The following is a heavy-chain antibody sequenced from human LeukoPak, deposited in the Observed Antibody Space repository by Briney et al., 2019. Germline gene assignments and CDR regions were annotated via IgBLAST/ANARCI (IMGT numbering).Heavy chain of an antibody. CDR1: GFTFTSSA. D-gene: IGHD3-10*01. Sequence: SVKVSCKASGFTFTSSAMQWVRQARGQRLEWIGWIVVGSGNTNYAQKFRERVTITRDMSTSTAYMELSSLRAEDTAVYYCVRDLGTYYYGSENRVYWGQGTLVTVSS. J-gene: IGHJ4*02. V-gene: IGHV1-58*02. CDR3: VRDLGTYYYGSENRVY. CDR2: IVVGSGNT.